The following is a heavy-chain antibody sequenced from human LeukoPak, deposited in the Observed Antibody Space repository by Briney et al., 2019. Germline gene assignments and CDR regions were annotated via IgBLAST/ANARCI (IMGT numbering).Heavy chain of an antibody. J-gene: IGHJ4*02. CDR3: AKSYCSSISCYGDY. D-gene: IGHD2-2*01. CDR2: IGSSGGSV. CDR1: GFSFSSYE. Sequence: PGGSLRLSCEASGFSFSSYEFNWVRQAPGKGLEWVSYIGSSGGSVYYADSVKGRFTTSRDNAKSSLYLQMNSLRAEDTAVYYCAKSYCSSISCYGDYWGQGTLVTVSS. V-gene: IGHV3-48*03.